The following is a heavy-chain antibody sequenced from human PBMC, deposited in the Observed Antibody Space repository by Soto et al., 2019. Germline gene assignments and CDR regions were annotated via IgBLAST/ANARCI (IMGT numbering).Heavy chain of an antibody. CDR1: GFSFSSLA. CDR3: VREDYYGSGSPDY. Sequence: PGGSLRLSCAASGFSFSSLAMNWVRKDPGKGLEWISYITASGGTIFYADSVRGRFTISRDNAKDSLFLQMNNLRPEDTAVYYCVREDYYGSGSPDYWGRGTLVTVSS. D-gene: IGHD3-10*01. V-gene: IGHV3-48*01. J-gene: IGHJ4*02. CDR2: ITASGGTI.